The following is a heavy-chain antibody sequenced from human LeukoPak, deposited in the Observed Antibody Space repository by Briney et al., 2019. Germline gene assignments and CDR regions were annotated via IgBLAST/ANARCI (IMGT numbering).Heavy chain of an antibody. J-gene: IGHJ4*02. V-gene: IGHV3-30*02. D-gene: IGHD2-2*01. Sequence: PGGSLRLSCAASGFTFSSYGMHWVRQAPGKGLEWVAFIRYDRSNKYYADSVKGRFTISRDNSKNTLYLQMNSLRAENTAVYYCAKDGRIVVVPAAALDYWGQGTLATVSS. CDR3: AKDGRIVVVPAAALDY. CDR1: GFTFSSYG. CDR2: IRYDRSNK.